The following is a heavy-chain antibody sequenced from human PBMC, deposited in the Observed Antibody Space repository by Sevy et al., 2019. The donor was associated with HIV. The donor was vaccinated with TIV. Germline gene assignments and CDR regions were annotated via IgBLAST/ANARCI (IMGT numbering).Heavy chain of an antibody. J-gene: IGHJ6*03. Sequence: GGSLRLSCAASGFTFDDYAMHWVRQAPGKGVEWVSGISWNSGSIGYADSVKGRFTISRDNAKNSLYLQMNSLRAEDTALYYCAKDIGTGTTIYMDVWGKGTTVTVSS. V-gene: IGHV3-9*01. CDR1: GFTFDDYA. CDR3: AKDIGTGTTIYMDV. D-gene: IGHD1-7*01. CDR2: ISWNSGSI.